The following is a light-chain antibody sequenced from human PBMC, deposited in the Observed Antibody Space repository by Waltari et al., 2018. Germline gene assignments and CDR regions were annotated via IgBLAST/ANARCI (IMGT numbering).Light chain of an antibody. CDR2: AVS. J-gene: IGLJ2*01. CDR1: SSDVGNYYR. CDR3: SSYAGSSKGV. V-gene: IGLV2-23*02. Sequence: QSALTQPAPVSGSPGQSITLYCPGTSSDVGNYYRVSWYQQHPGKAPQRIIYAVSKRPSGVSDRFSGSKSGDMASLTIFGLQPEDEAEYFCSSYAGSSKGVFGGGTKVTVL.